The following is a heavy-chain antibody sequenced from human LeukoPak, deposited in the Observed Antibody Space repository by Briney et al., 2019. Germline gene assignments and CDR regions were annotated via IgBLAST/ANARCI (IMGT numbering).Heavy chain of an antibody. CDR3: SRVPPYNNYYCYYMDV. D-gene: IGHD5-24*01. J-gene: IGHJ6*03. CDR1: GGTFSTYA. V-gene: IGHV1-69*05. Sequence: GASVKVSCKASGGTFSTYAISWVRQAPGQGLEWMGGIIPIFGTANYSQTFQGRVPITTAESTTKASMELRILRSKAKDMSYCSRVPPYNNYYCYYMDVWGKGTTVTVSS. CDR2: IIPIFGTA.